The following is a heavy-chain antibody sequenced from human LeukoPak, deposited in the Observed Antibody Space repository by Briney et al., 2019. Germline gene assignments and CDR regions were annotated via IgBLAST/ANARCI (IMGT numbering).Heavy chain of an antibody. CDR3: ATETIGRHYDY. Sequence: GGSLRLSCAASGFTFSSCGFNWVRQAPGKGLEWVSSIGPTGTDRYYADSVRGRFTISRDNAKNSMYLQMDSLRDEGTAVYYCATETIGRHYDYWGQGTLLTVSS. CDR2: IGPTGTDR. V-gene: IGHV3-21*01. J-gene: IGHJ4*02. CDR1: GFTFSSCG. D-gene: IGHD1-14*01.